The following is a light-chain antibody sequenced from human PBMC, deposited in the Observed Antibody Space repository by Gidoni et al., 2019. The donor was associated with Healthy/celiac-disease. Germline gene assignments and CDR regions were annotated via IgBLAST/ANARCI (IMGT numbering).Light chain of an antibody. Sequence: AQSVTISCTGTSSDVGGYNYVSWYQQHPGKAPKLMIYEVSKRPSGVPDRFSGSKSGNTASLTVSGLQAEDEADYYCSSYAGSNNLVFGGGTKLTVL. CDR1: SSDVGGYNY. CDR2: EVS. J-gene: IGLJ2*01. CDR3: SSYAGSNNLV. V-gene: IGLV2-8*01.